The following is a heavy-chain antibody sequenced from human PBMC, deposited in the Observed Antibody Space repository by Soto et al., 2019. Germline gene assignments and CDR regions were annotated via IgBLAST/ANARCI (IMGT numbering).Heavy chain of an antibody. CDR2: IVPRFGSP. J-gene: IGHJ6*02. CDR3: ARDRIQLRLGKYSFHGMDV. Sequence: QVQLVQSGAEMRKPGSSLSVSCKASGGTFSDFAFSWVRQAPGQGLEWMGGIVPRFGSPNYAQKFGGRVTISADPSTSTVYMEVSSLRFDDTAVYFCARDRIQLRLGKYSFHGMDVWGQGTTITVSS. V-gene: IGHV1-69*01. D-gene: IGHD5-18*01. CDR1: GGTFSDFA.